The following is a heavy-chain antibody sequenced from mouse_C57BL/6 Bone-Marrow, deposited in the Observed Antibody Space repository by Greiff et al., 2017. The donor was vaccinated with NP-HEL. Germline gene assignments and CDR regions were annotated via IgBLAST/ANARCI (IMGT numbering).Heavy chain of an antibody. CDR2: IHPNSGST. D-gene: IGHD1-1*01. CDR1: GYTFTSYW. CDR3: AREDTKEYFDY. V-gene: IGHV1-64*01. J-gene: IGHJ2*01. Sequence: QVQLKQPGAELVKPGASVKLSCKASGYTFTSYWMHWVKQRPGQGLEWIGMIHPNSGSTNYNEKFKSKATLTVDKSSSTAYMQLSSLTSEDSAVYYCAREDTKEYFDYWGQGTTLTVSS.